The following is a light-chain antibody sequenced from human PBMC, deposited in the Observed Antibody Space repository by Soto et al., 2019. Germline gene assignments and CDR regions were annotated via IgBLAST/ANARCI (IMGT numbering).Light chain of an antibody. V-gene: IGKV1-39*01. Sequence: DIQMTQSPTSLYASVGDRVTITCRASQTIITYLNWYQQKPGKAPRLLIYDASSLLSGVPSRFSGSGSGTDFTLTISCLQSEDFATYYCQQYSSFPWTFCQGTNVDIK. CDR3: QQYSSFPWT. J-gene: IGKJ1*01. CDR1: QTIITY. CDR2: DAS.